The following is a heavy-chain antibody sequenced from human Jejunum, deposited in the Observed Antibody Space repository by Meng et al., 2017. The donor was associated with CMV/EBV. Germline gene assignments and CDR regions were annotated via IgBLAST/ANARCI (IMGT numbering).Heavy chain of an antibody. Sequence: MNWVRQAPGKGLEWVSYISSSGDTISYADSVKGRFTISRDNAKNSLYLQMNSLRAEDTAVYYCARDSQFIVVVPTTMLYYDGLDVWGQGTTVTVSS. J-gene: IGHJ6*02. V-gene: IGHV3-48*03. D-gene: IGHD2-2*01. CDR3: ARDSQFIVVVPTTMLYYDGLDV. CDR2: ISSSGDTI.